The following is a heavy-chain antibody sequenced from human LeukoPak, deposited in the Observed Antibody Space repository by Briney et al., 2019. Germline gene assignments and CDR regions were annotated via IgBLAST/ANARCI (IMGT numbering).Heavy chain of an antibody. CDR1: GYSFTSNY. Sequence: ASVKVSCKVSGYSFTSNYIHWVRQAPGQRLEWMGMIYPRDGSTSDAQRFQDRVTVTRDTSTSTVHMELSGLRSEDTAVYYCARDQEGFDYWGQGTLVTVSS. V-gene: IGHV1-46*01. CDR2: IYPRDGST. CDR3: ARDQEGFDY. J-gene: IGHJ4*02.